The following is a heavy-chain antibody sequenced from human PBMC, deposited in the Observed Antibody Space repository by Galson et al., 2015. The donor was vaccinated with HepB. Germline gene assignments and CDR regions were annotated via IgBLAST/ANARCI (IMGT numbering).Heavy chain of an antibody. CDR2: IYSGGST. CDR3: ARDRGYDLFEH. Sequence: ETLSLTCTVSGGSISSYFWTWIRQPAGKGLEWIGRIYSGGSTNYNPSLKSRVTMSVDTSKNQFSLKLTSVTAADTAVYYCARDRGYDLFEHWGQGTLVTVSS. J-gene: IGHJ4*02. V-gene: IGHV4-4*07. CDR1: GGSISSYF. D-gene: IGHD5-12*01.